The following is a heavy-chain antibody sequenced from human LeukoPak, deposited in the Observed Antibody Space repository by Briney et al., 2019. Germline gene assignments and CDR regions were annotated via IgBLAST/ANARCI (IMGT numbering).Heavy chain of an antibody. Sequence: SETLSLTCTVSGGSISSGSYYWSWIRQPAGKGLEWIGRIYTSGSTNYNPSLKSRVTISVDTSKSQFSLKLSSVTAADTAVYYCAREGSYYKFDYWGQGTLVTVSS. CDR2: IYTSGST. J-gene: IGHJ4*02. V-gene: IGHV4-61*02. D-gene: IGHD1-26*01. CDR3: AREGSYYKFDY. CDR1: GGSISSGSYY.